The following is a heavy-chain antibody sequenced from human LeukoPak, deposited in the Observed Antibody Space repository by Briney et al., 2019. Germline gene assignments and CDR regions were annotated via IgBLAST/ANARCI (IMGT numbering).Heavy chain of an antibody. CDR3: AKVGGDTAMAPLDFDY. D-gene: IGHD5-18*01. V-gene: IGHV3-23*01. CDR2: TSSSSSTI. CDR1: GFTFSGYD. J-gene: IGHJ4*02. Sequence: GGSLRLSCAASGFTFSGYDMSWVRQAPGKGLEWVSYTSSSSSTIYYADSVKGRFTISRDNSKNTLYLQMNSLRAEDTAVYYCAKVGGDTAMAPLDFDYWGQGTLVTVSS.